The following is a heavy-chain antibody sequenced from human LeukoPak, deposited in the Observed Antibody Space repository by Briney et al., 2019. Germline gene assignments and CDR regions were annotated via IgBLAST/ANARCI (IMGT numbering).Heavy chain of an antibody. D-gene: IGHD2/OR15-2a*01. CDR1: GDSISSYY. Sequence: PSETLSLTCTVSGDSISSYYWYWFRQPPGKELEGIACIYYSGITHYNPSLKSRVTISLDTSKNQFSLRLSSVTAADTAVYYCAREGIVRTYDQWGQGTLVTVSS. CDR2: IYYSGIT. CDR3: AREGIVRTYDQ. V-gene: IGHV4-59*12. J-gene: IGHJ4*02.